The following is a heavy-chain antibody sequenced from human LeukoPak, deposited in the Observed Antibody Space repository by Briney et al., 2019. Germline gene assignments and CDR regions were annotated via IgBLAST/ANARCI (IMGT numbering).Heavy chain of an antibody. CDR1: GYTLTELS. CDR2: FDPEDGET. D-gene: IGHD2-15*01. V-gene: IGHV1-24*01. J-gene: IGHJ5*02. CDR3: ASAGYCSGGSCYSYLS. Sequence: ASVKVSCKVSGYTLTELSMHWVRQAPGKGVEWMGGFDPEDGETIYAQKFQGRVTMTEDTSTDTAYMELSSLRSEDTAVYYCASAGYCSGGSCYSYLSWGQGTLVTVS.